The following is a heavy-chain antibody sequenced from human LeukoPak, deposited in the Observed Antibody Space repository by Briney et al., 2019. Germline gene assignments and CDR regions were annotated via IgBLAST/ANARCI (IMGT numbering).Heavy chain of an antibody. CDR1: GFTFSSYG. D-gene: IGHD6-19*01. CDR3: ASTSGWYEPIDY. J-gene: IGHJ4*02. CDR2: IWYDGSNK. V-gene: IGHV3-33*01. Sequence: GGSLRLSCAASGFTFSSYGMHWVRQAPGKGLEWVAVIWYDGSNKYYADSVKGRFTIFRDNSKNTLYLQMNSLRAEDTAVYYCASTSGWYEPIDYWGQGTLVTVSS.